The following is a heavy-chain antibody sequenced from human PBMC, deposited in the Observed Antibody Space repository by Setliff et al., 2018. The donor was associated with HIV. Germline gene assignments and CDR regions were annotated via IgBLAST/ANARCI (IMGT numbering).Heavy chain of an antibody. V-gene: IGHV4-59*12. CDR3: ARALTMLRGVLEH. Sequence: SETLSLTCTVSGGSMNKYHWSWIRQPPGKGLEWIGFVSYSGSTKYNPSLKSRVTMSLDTSRNELSLRLTSVTAADTAVYYCARALTMLRGVLEHWGQGALVTVSS. CDR2: VSYSGST. D-gene: IGHD3-10*01. J-gene: IGHJ4*02. CDR1: GGSMNKYH.